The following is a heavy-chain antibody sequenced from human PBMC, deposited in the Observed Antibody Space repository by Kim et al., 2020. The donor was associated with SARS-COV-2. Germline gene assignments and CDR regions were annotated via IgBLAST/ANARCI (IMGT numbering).Heavy chain of an antibody. D-gene: IGHD6-6*01. CDR2: ISGSGGST. CDR1: GFTFSSYA. Sequence: GGSLRLSCAASGFTFSSYAMSWVRQAPGKGLEWVSAISGSGGSTYYADSVKGRFTISRDNSKNTLYLQMNSLRAEDTAVYYCAKDRPWRYSSSPGKDYWGRGTLVTVSS. V-gene: IGHV3-23*01. J-gene: IGHJ4*02. CDR3: AKDRPWRYSSSPGKDY.